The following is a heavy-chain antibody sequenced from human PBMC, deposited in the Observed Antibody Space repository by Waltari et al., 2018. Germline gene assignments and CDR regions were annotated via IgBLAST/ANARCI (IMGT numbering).Heavy chain of an antibody. V-gene: IGHV1-69*12. CDR1: GGTFSSYA. CDR2: STPICGTA. D-gene: IGHD6-6*01. Sequence: QVQLVQSGAEVKKPGSSVKVSCKASGGTFSSYAISWVRQAPGQGLEWMGGSTPICGTANDARKFQGRVTITADESTSTAYMELSSLRSEDTAVYYCARSRPIAARRSPFDYWGQGTLVTVCS. CDR3: ARSRPIAARRSPFDY. J-gene: IGHJ4*02.